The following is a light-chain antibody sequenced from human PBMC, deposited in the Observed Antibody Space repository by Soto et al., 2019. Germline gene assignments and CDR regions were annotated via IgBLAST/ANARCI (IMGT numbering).Light chain of an antibody. CDR1: SSDVGAYNY. CDR2: DVS. CDR3: LSFAISSTYG. V-gene: IGLV2-14*01. J-gene: IGLJ1*01. Sequence: QSALTQPASVSGSPGQSITISCTGTSSDVGAYNYVSWYQQHPGKAPKVMIYDVSNRPSGFFDRFSGSKSGNTASLTFSGLQAEDEADYYCLSFAISSTYGFGTGTKVTVL.